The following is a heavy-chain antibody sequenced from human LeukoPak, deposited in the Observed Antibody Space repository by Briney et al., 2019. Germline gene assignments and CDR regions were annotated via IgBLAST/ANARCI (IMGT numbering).Heavy chain of an antibody. CDR3: ARGRRGRSSGYSKAPFDY. Sequence: SETLSLTCTVSGGSISSSSYYWGWIRQPPGKGLEWIGSIYYSGNTYYNPSLKSRVTISVDTSKNQFSLKLSSVTAADTAVYYCARGRRGRSSGYSKAPFDYWGQGTLVTVSS. CDR1: GGSISSSSYY. V-gene: IGHV4-39*07. CDR2: IYYSGNT. J-gene: IGHJ4*02. D-gene: IGHD3-22*01.